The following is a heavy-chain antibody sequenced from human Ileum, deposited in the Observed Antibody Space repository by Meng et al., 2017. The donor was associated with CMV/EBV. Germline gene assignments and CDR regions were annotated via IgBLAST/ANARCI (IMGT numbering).Heavy chain of an antibody. Sequence: VQLQQSGPGLVKPPQTPSLTCAISGASVSSKSVTWNWIRQSPSRGLEWLGRTYYRSKWYNDYAVSVKSRITINPDTSRNHFFLQLSSVSPEDTAVYYCARNIFEDQMLPFDYWGQGTLVTVSS. D-gene: IGHD2-2*01. CDR1: GASVSSKSVT. CDR3: ARNIFEDQMLPFDY. CDR2: TYYRSKWYN. J-gene: IGHJ4*02. V-gene: IGHV6-1*01.